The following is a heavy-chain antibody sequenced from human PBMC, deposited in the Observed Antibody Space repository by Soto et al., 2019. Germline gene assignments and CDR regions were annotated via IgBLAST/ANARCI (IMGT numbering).Heavy chain of an antibody. V-gene: IGHV4-31*03. CDR3: ASTPRMYYYDSSGYYLV. Sequence: NPSETMSLTCTVSGGSISSGGYYWSWIRQHPGKGLEWIGYIYYSGSTYYNPSLKSRVTISVDTSKNQFSLKLSSVTAADTAVYYCASTPRMYYYDSSGYYLVWGQGTLVTVSS. CDR1: GGSISSGGYY. D-gene: IGHD3-22*01. CDR2: IYYSGST. J-gene: IGHJ4*02.